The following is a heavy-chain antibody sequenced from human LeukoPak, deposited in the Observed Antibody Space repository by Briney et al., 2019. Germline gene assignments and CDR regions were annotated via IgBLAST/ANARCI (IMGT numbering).Heavy chain of an antibody. CDR1: GYTFTNYY. CDR3: ARDRAYSSSYIGY. CDR2: INPNSGGT. D-gene: IGHD6-6*01. J-gene: IGHJ4*02. Sequence: ASVKVSCKASGYTFTNYYIHWVRQAPGQGLEWMGWINPNSGGTNYAQKFQGRVTMTRDTSISTAYMELSRLRSDDTAVYYCARDRAYSSSYIGYWGQGTLVTVSS. V-gene: IGHV1-2*02.